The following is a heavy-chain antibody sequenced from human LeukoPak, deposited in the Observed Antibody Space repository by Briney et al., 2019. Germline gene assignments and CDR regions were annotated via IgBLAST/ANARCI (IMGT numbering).Heavy chain of an antibody. CDR1: GYTFTGYY. D-gene: IGHD3-16*01. V-gene: IGHV1-2*06. J-gene: IGHJ4*02. Sequence: GASVKVSCKASGYTFTGYYVHWVRQAPGQGLEWMGRINPNSGGTNYAQKFQGRVTMTRDTSISAAYMELSRLRSDDTALYYCARRRGEPNIFDYWGQGTLVTVSS. CDR3: ARRRGEPNIFDY. CDR2: INPNSGGT.